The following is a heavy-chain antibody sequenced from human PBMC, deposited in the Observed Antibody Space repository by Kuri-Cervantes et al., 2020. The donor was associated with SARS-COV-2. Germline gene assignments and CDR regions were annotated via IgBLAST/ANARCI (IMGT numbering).Heavy chain of an antibody. CDR3: ARGRIVVPAGKLRRDMKIDH. CDR1: GFTFSSYA. D-gene: IGHD2-2*01. J-gene: IGHJ4*02. CDR2: ISNDASNK. Sequence: GESLKISCAASGFTFSSYAMYWVRQAPGKGLEWVAFISNDASNKYYTDSVKGRFTISRDNPKNTLYLQMNSLRVEDTAVYYCARGRIVVPAGKLRRDMKIDHWGQGNLVNVSS. V-gene: IGHV3-30*04.